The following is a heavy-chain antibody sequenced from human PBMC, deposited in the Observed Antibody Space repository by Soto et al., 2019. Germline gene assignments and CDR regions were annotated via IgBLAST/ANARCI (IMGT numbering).Heavy chain of an antibody. CDR3: VRFSYFSYGMDV. CDR1: GGSISSNNW. CDR2: VHHTGNT. V-gene: IGHV4-4*02. J-gene: IGHJ6*04. Sequence: QVQLQESGPGLVKPSGTLSLTCTVSGGSISSNNWWSWVRQPPGKGLEWLGEVHHTGNTNYNPSLKSRVTMSVNKSNNQFSLRVTSVTAADTAVYYCVRFSYFSYGMDVWGEGTTVTVSS.